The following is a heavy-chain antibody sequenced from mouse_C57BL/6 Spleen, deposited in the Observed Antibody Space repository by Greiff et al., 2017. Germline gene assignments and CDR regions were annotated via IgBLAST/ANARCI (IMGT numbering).Heavy chain of an antibody. CDR1: GYTFTSYW. V-gene: IGHV1-64*01. J-gene: IGHJ4*01. CDR3: ARRDYYYGSSRYYAMDY. CDR2: IHPNSGST. Sequence: QVQLQQPGAELVKPGASVKLSCKASGYTFTSYWMHWVKQRPGQGLEWIGMIHPNSGSTNYNEKFKSKATLTVDKSSSTAYMQLSSLTSEDSAVYYCARRDYYYGSSRYYAMDYWGQGTSVTVSS. D-gene: IGHD1-1*01.